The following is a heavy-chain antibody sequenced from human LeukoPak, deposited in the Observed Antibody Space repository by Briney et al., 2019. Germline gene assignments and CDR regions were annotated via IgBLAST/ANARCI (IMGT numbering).Heavy chain of an antibody. CDR2: IIPIFGTP. J-gene: IGHJ4*02. V-gene: IGHV1-69*05. CDR3: ARAELGTTDY. Sequence: GASVKVSCKASGGNFNKYAISWVRQAPGQGLEWMGGIIPIFGTPDSPQKFQGRVTMTTDTSTSTAYMELRSLRSDDTAVYYCARAELGTTDYWGQGTLVTVSS. D-gene: IGHD7-27*01. CDR1: GGNFNKYA.